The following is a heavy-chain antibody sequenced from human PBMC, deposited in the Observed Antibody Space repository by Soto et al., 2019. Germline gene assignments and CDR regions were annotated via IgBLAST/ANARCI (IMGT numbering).Heavy chain of an antibody. V-gene: IGHV3-9*01. CDR2: INYNGDSI. CDR1: GFHFQNYA. Sequence: SLRLSGVGSGFHFQNYAMHWVRQAPGKGLEWVSTINYNGDSIAYADSVRGRFTISRDNAKNSLYLELNSLRSEDTALYYCAKDRGHTDYFEYWGQGTLVTVSS. CDR3: AKDRGHTDYFEY. J-gene: IGHJ4*02.